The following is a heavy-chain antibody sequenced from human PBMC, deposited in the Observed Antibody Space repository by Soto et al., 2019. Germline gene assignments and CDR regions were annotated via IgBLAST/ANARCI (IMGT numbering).Heavy chain of an antibody. V-gene: IGHV3-23*01. J-gene: IGHJ4*01. CDR1: GLTFSNYA. Sequence: GGSLRLSCAASGLTFSNYAMSWVRQAPGKGLEWVSTVTGDGVTTSYADSVKGRFTISRDNSKNTLYLQMSGLRADDTAEYYCAKRLSYYFDSWGHGTLVTVSS. D-gene: IGHD3-16*02. CDR3: AKRLSYYFDS. CDR2: VTGDGVTT.